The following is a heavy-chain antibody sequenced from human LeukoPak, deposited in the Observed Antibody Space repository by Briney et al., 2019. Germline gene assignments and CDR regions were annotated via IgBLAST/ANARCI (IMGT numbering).Heavy chain of an antibody. CDR2: ISSSSSYI. V-gene: IGHV3-21*01. J-gene: IGHJ4*02. CDR1: GFTFSTYS. D-gene: IGHD6-13*01. Sequence: PGGSLRLSCAASGFTFSTYSMNWVRQAPGKGLEWVSSISSSSSYIYYADSVKGRFTISRDNAKNSLYLQMNSLRAEDTAVYYCARDPISVQQLGTIDDYWGQGTLVTVSS. CDR3: ARDPISVQQLGTIDDY.